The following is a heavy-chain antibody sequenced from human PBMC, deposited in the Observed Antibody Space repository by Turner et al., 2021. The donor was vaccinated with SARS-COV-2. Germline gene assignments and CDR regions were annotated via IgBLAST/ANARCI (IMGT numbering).Heavy chain of an antibody. CDR3: ATAPPYCTIGVCPNWFDP. D-gene: IGHD2-8*01. CDR2: FEPENVET. V-gene: IGHV1-24*01. J-gene: IGHJ5*02. Sequence: QVQLVQSGAEVKKPGASVKVSCKVSGYTLIELSMHWVRQAPGKGVGGLEVFEPENVETIKHRKFRGEITITEATSPGPAYRGLSSLDSGARAGYYVATAPPYCTIGVCPNWFDPWGQGPRSPSPQ. CDR1: GYTLIELS.